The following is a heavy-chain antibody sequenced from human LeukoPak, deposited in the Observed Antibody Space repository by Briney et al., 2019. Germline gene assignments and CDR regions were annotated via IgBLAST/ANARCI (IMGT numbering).Heavy chain of an antibody. D-gene: IGHD3-3*01. CDR1: GGSISNYY. V-gene: IGHV4-59*12. CDR3: ASASGYDFWSGYYRGGETCCAFDI. Sequence: SETLSLTCTVSGGSISNYYWNWIRQPPGQGLEWIGDIYYSGTTNYNPSLKSRVTISVGTSKSQFSLKLSSVTAADTAVYYCASASGYDFWSGYYRGGETCCAFDIWGQGTMVTVSS. J-gene: IGHJ3*02. CDR2: IYYSGTT.